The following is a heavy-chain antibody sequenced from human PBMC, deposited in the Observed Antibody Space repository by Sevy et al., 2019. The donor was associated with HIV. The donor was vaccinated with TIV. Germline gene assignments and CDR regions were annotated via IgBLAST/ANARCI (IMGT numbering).Heavy chain of an antibody. J-gene: IGHJ6*02. CDR3: ARAYCSGCSCYSGRFDYYDGMDV. CDR2: ISSSSSYI. V-gene: IGHV3-21*01. D-gene: IGHD2-15*01. CDR1: GFTFSSYS. Sequence: GGSLRLSCAASGFTFSSYSMNWVRQAPGKGLEWVSSISSSSSYIYYADSVKGRFTISRDNAKNSLYLQMNSLRAEDTAVYYCARAYCSGCSCYSGRFDYYDGMDVWGQGTTVTVSS.